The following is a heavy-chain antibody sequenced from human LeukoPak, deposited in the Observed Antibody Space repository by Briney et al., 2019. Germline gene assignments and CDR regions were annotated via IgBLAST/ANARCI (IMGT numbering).Heavy chain of an antibody. Sequence: GGSLRLFCAASGFTLSTYGMHWLRQAPGKGLEGVALVWSDGNGKFYADSVKGRFTISKDYSKNTLYLQMNSLRADDTAVYYCVRVLTVTFDSWGQGTLVTVSS. CDR2: VWSDGNGK. CDR3: VRVLTVTFDS. CDR1: GFTLSTYG. V-gene: IGHV3-33*08. D-gene: IGHD4-17*01. J-gene: IGHJ4*02.